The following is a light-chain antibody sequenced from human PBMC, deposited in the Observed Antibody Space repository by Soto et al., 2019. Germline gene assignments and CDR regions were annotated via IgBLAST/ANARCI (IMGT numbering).Light chain of an antibody. CDR1: SSDVGGYNF. J-gene: IGLJ1*01. V-gene: IGLV2-14*01. CDR2: DVT. Sequence: QSVLTQPASVSGSPGQSITISCTGTSSDVGGYNFVSWYQQHPDKAPKLMIYDVTNRPSGVSNRFSGSKSGNTASLTISGRQAEDEADYSCSSYTSISTYVFGTGTRSPS. CDR3: SSYTSISTYV.